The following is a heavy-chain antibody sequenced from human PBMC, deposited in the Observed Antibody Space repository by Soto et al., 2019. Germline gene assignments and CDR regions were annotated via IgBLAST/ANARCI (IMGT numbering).Heavy chain of an antibody. V-gene: IGHV1-18*04. Sequence: QVQLVQSGAEVKKPGASVKVSCKASGYTFTIYGICWVRQAPGQGLEWMGWISGYNGNTDYAQNLQDRVTLTTDASRRSVYMELRSLRSDDTAVYYCAGVDYYDSSGYYGYWGQGNLIPASS. D-gene: IGHD3-22*01. CDR3: AGVDYYDSSGYYGY. J-gene: IGHJ4*02. CDR2: ISGYNGNT. CDR1: GYTFTIYG.